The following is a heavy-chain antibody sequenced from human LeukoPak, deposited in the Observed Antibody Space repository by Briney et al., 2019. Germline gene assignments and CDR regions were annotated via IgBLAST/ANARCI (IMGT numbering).Heavy chain of an antibody. CDR3: ARGFAYSDP. D-gene: IGHD2-21*01. V-gene: IGHV4-34*01. J-gene: IGHJ5*02. Sequence: SETLSLTCAVYGGSFSGYYWSWIRQPPGKGLEWIGEINHSGSTNYNPSLKSRVTISVDTSKNQFSLKLSSVTAADTAVYYCARGFAYSDPWGQGTLVTVSS. CDR2: INHSGST. CDR1: GGSFSGYY.